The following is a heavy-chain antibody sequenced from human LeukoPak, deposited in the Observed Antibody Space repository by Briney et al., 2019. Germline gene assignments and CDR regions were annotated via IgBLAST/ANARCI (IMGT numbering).Heavy chain of an antibody. D-gene: IGHD6-13*01. CDR2: IYTAGNA. CDR1: AFTFSSYD. V-gene: IGHV3-13*01. CDR3: ARAKMPGIQTAGRVNYFDS. J-gene: IGHJ4*02. Sequence: GGSLRLSCAASAFTFSSYDMHWVRHATGKGLEWVSTIYTAGNAWYPDSVKSRFTISRENAKNSLNLQMNSLRVGDTAVYYCARAKMPGIQTAGRVNYFDSWGQGTLVTVSA.